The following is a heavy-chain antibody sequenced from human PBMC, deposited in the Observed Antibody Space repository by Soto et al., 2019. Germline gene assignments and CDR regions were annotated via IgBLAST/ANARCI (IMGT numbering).Heavy chain of an antibody. CDR1: GYTFTSYG. V-gene: IGHV1-18*01. CDR2: INGYNGNT. CDR3: ARMGDVPYYYYGMDV. D-gene: IGHD3-16*01. J-gene: IGHJ6*02. Sequence: QVQLVQSGAEVKKPGASVKVSCKASGYTFTSYGISWVRQAPGQGLEWMGWINGYNGNTNHAQKLQGRVTMSTDTSXRTAYMEWRSLRSDDSAVYYCARMGDVPYYYYGMDVWGQGTTVTVSS.